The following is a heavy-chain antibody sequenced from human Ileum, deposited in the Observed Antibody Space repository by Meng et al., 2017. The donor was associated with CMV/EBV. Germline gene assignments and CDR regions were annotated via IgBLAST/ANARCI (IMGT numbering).Heavy chain of an antibody. CDR1: RDPISSVGHA. CDR3: ARDLTNKWFYY. J-gene: IGHJ4*02. Sequence: LHLQQPGPGLVKPAAPPSLTRTASRDPISSVGHAWAWFRPPPGKRLEWIGSMYFIGIADYNPSLKSRVTISLHATQKQFSLRLTSVTAADSAVYFCARDLTNKWFYYWGQGTLVTVAS. CDR2: MYFIGIA. D-gene: IGHD1-26*01. V-gene: IGHV4-39*07.